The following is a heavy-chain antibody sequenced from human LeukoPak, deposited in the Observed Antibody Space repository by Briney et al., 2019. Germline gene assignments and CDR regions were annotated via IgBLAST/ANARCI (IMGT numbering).Heavy chain of an antibody. CDR3: ARSESGTYDFDY. D-gene: IGHD1-26*01. V-gene: IGHV1-69*05. J-gene: IGHJ4*02. Sequence: ASVKVSCKASGGTFSSYAISWVRQAPGQGLEWMGGIIPIFGTANYAQKFQGRVTITTDESTSTAYMELSSLRSEDTAVYYCARSESGTYDFDYWGQGTLVTVSS. CDR1: GGTFSSYA. CDR2: IIPIFGTA.